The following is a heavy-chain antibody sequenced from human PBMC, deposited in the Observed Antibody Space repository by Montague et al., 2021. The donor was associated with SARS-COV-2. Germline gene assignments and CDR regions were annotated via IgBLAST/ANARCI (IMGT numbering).Heavy chain of an antibody. CDR2: IYYRGTT. Sequence: SETLSLTCSVSGGSISSDYWSCIRQSPGKGLEWIGYIYYRGTTNYNPSLKRRVTFSVDTSKNQFSLKLISVTAADTAVYFCAREDRWNGFDPWGQGVLVTVSS. D-gene: IGHD5-24*01. V-gene: IGHV4-59*01. CDR1: GGSISSDY. J-gene: IGHJ5*02. CDR3: AREDRWNGFDP.